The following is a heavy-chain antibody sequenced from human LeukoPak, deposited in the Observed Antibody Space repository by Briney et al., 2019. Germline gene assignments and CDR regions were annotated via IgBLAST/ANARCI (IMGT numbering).Heavy chain of an antibody. D-gene: IGHD6-13*01. CDR3: AREYSSSWSDY. CDR1: GFTFSNYN. V-gene: IGHV3-21*01. J-gene: IGHJ4*02. CDR2: ITTSSSYI. Sequence: PGGSLRLSCAASGFTFSNYNMNWVRHAPGKGLEWVSSITTSSSYIYYADSVKGRFTISRDNAKNSLYLQMSSLRVEDTAVYYCAREYSSSWSDYWGQGTLVTVSS.